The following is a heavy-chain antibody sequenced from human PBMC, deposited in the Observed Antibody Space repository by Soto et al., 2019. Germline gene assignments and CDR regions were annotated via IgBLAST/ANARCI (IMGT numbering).Heavy chain of an antibody. J-gene: IGHJ1*01. CDR2: ISAYNGNT. Sequence: ASVKVSCKASGYTFTSYGISWVRQAPGQGLEWMGWISAYNGNTNYAQKLQGRVTMTTDTSTSTAYMELRSLRSDDTAVYYCARSGNSIVGATPEYFQHWGQGTLVTAPQ. CDR1: GYTFTSYG. CDR3: ARSGNSIVGATPEYFQH. V-gene: IGHV1-18*01. D-gene: IGHD1-26*01.